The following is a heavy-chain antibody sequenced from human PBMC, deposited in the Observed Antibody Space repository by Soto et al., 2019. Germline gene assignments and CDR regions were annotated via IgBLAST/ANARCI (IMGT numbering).Heavy chain of an antibody. V-gene: IGHV3-30*18. D-gene: IGHD4-17*01. J-gene: IGHJ6*02. CDR3: AKPSDYGDYGMDV. CDR2: ISYDGSNK. Sequence: GGSLRLSCAASGFTFSDYYMSWIRQAPGKGLEWVAVISYDGSNKYYADSVKGRFTISRDNSKNTLYLQMNSLRAEDTAVYYCAKPSDYGDYGMDVWGQGTTVTVSS. CDR1: GFTFSDYY.